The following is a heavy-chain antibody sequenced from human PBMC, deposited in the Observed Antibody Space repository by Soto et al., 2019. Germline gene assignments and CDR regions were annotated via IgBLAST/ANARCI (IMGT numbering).Heavy chain of an antibody. CDR1: GFTFSSYV. V-gene: IGHV3-30*18. CDR3: AKDWRRYCSSTSWPKVY. J-gene: IGHJ4*02. CDR2: ISYDGSNK. D-gene: IGHD2-2*01. Sequence: GGSLRLSCAASGFTFSSYVMHWVRQAPGKGLEWVAVISYDGSNKYYADSVKGRFTISRDNSKNTLYLQMNSLRAEDTAVYYCAKDWRRYCSSTSWPKVYWGQGTLVTVSS.